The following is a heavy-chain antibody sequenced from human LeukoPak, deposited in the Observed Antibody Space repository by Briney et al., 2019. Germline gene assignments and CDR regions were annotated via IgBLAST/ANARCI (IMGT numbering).Heavy chain of an antibody. CDR3: ARDYFLDY. Sequence: GGSLRLSCAASGFTFSSYSMNWVRQAPGKGLEWVSSISSSRSYIYYADSVKGRFTISRDNAKNSVYPQMKSLRAEDTALYYCARDYFLDYWGQGTLVTVSS. J-gene: IGHJ4*02. V-gene: IGHV3-21*01. CDR1: GFTFSSYS. D-gene: IGHD2/OR15-2a*01. CDR2: ISSSRSYI.